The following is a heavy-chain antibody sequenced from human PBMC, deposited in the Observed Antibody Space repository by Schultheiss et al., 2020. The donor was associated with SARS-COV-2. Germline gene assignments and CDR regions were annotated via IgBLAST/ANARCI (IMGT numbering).Heavy chain of an antibody. CDR3: ARKVVGFGELVASIYGMDV. D-gene: IGHD3-10*01. Sequence: SQTLSLTCAVYGGSFSGYYWSWIRQPPGKGLEWIGEIYHSGSTNYNPSLKSRVTISVDKSKNQFSLKLSSVTAADTAVYYCARKVVGFGELVASIYGMDVWGQGTTVTVSS. CDR1: GGSFSGYY. V-gene: IGHV4-34*01. CDR2: IYHSGST. J-gene: IGHJ6*02.